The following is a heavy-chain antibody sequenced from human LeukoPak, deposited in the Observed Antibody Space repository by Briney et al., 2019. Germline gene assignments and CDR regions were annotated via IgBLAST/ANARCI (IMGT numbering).Heavy chain of an antibody. V-gene: IGHV5-51*01. CDR2: IYPVDSDT. CDR1: GYSFTSYW. J-gene: IGHJ3*02. CDR3: ARAVAGTEDAFDI. Sequence: GESLKISCKGSGYSFTSYWIGWVRQMPGKGLECMGIIYPVDSDTRYSPSFQGQVTISADKSISTAYLQWSSLKASDTAMYYCARAVAGTEDAFDIWGQGTMVTVSS. D-gene: IGHD6-19*01.